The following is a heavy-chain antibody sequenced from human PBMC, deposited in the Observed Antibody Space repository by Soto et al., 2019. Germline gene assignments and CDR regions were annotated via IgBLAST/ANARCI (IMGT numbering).Heavy chain of an antibody. J-gene: IGHJ6*02. CDR1: EGTFSSYS. CDR2: IIPLLGTA. CDR3: AREPVDLFGYMDV. Sequence: SVKVSCKAPEGTFSSYSITWVRQAPGQRLEWMGEIIPLLGTANYAQKFQGRVTITGDKSTSTIYMGLSSLRSDDTAVYYCAREPVDLFGYMDVWGQGTTVTVSS. V-gene: IGHV1-69*08. D-gene: IGHD6-25*01.